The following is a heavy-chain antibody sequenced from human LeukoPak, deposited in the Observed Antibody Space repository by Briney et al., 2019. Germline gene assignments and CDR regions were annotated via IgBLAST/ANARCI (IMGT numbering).Heavy chain of an antibody. J-gene: IGHJ3*02. CDR3: ARDRHTIFRRSDAFDI. CDR2: IYYSGST. V-gene: IGHV4-39*07. D-gene: IGHD3-9*01. Sequence: SETLSLTCTVSGGSISSSSYYWGWIRQPPGKGLEWIGSIYYSGSTYYNPSLKSRVTISVDTSKNQFSLKLSSVTAADTAVYYCARDRHTIFRRSDAFDIWGQGTMVTVSS. CDR1: GGSISSSSYY.